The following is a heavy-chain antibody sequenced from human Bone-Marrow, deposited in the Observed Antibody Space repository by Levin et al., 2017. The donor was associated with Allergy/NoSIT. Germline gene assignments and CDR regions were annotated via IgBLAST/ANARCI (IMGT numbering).Heavy chain of an antibody. D-gene: IGHD4-23*01. J-gene: IGHJ5*02. CDR1: GGSISSSNW. Sequence: SETLSLTCAVSGGSISSSNWWSWVRQPPGKGLEWIGEIYHSGSTNYNPSLKSRVTISVDKSKNQFSLKLSSVTAADTAVYYCARGGDYGGNRRVYSWFDPWGQGTLVTVSS. CDR2: IYHSGST. CDR3: ARGGDYGGNRRVYSWFDP. V-gene: IGHV4-4*02.